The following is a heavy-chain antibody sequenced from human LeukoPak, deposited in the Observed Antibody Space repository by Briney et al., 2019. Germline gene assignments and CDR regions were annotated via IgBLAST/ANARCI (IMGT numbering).Heavy chain of an antibody. CDR2: TNQDGNEK. D-gene: IGHD6-6*01. V-gene: IGHV3-7*01. CDR3: ARIGYTSSSLDY. Sequence: GGSLRLSCVASGFTFSNYWMTWVRQAPGKGLEWVANTNQDGNEKIYVDSVKGRFTISRDNAKNSLYLQMNSVRAEDTAVFFCARIGYTSSSLDYWGQGTLVPVSS. CDR1: GFTFSNYW. J-gene: IGHJ4*02.